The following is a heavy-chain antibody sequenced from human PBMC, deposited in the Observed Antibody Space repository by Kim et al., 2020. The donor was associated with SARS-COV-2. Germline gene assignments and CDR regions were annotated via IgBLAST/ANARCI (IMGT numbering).Heavy chain of an antibody. J-gene: IGHJ4*02. CDR3: ARWRPAEYYYGSGSYSQYYFDY. Sequence: SETLSLTCTVSGGSISSYYWSWIRQPPGKGLEWIGYIYYSGSTNYNPSLKSRVTISVDTSKNQFSLKLSSVTAADTAVYYCARWRPAEYYYGSGSYSQYYFDYWGQGTLVTVSS. CDR1: GGSISSYY. V-gene: IGHV4-59*13. D-gene: IGHD3-10*01. CDR2: IYYSGST.